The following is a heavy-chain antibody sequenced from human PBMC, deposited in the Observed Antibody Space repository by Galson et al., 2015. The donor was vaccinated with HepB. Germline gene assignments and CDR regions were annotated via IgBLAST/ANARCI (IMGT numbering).Heavy chain of an antibody. D-gene: IGHD6-13*01. J-gene: IGHJ4*02. CDR2: IIPIFGIA. CDR1: GGTFSSYA. Sequence: SVKVSCKASGGTFSSYAISWVRQAPGQGLEWMGGIIPIFGIANYAQKFQGRVTITADESTSTAYMELSRLRSDDTAVYYCARGVPGQLVYDWGQGTLVTVSS. CDR3: ARGVPGQLVYD. V-gene: IGHV1-69*13.